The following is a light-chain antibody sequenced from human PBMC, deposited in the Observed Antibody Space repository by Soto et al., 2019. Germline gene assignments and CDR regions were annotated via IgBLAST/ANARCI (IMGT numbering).Light chain of an antibody. CDR2: GAS. J-gene: IGKJ2*01. V-gene: IGKV3-20*01. CDR1: QSVSSSF. Sequence: EIVLTQSPGTLSLSPGERATLSCRASQSVSSSFLSWYQQKPGQAPMLLIYGASSRASGVPERFSGSGSGTDFTLTISRLEPEDFAVYYCQQYGSSPPTFGQGTKLEIK. CDR3: QQYGSSPPT.